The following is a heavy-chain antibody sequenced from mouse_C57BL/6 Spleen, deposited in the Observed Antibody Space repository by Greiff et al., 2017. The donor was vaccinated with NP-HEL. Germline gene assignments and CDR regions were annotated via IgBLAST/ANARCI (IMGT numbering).Heavy chain of an antibody. Sequence: EVKLVESGGGLVQPGGSMKLSCVASGFTFSNYWMNWVRQSPEKGLEWVAQIRLKSDNYATHYADTVKGRFTISRDDSKSSVYLQMNNLRAEDTGIYYCTEGMWEYDGFDYWGQGTTLTVSS. D-gene: IGHD2-14*01. CDR2: IRLKSDNYAT. V-gene: IGHV6-3*01. CDR1: GFTFSNYW. J-gene: IGHJ2*01. CDR3: TEGMWEYDGFDY.